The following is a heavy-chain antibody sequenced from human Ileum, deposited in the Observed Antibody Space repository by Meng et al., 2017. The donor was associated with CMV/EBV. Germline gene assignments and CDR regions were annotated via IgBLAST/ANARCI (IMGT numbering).Heavy chain of an antibody. CDR1: GFTFDDYG. CDR3: ARDFSFYSLDV. CDR2: INWNGGST. J-gene: IGHJ6*02. D-gene: IGHD2/OR15-2a*01. V-gene: IGHV3-20*04. Sequence: GESLKFSCAASGFTFDDYGMSWVRQAPGKGLEWGSGINWNGGSTAYADSVKGRFTISRDNAKNYLYLQMFSLRAEDTALYYCARDFSFYSLDVWGQGTTVTVSS.